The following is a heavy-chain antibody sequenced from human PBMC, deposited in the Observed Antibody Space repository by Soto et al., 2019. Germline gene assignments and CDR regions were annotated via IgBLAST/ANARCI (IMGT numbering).Heavy chain of an antibody. J-gene: IGHJ6*02. Sequence: ASVKVSCKASGYTFTSYGISWVRQAPGQGLEWMGWISAYNGNTNYAQKLQGRVTMTTDTSTSTAYMELRSLRSDDTAVYYCARGGPYSSGANRYYYYYGMDVRGQGTTVTVSS. V-gene: IGHV1-18*01. CDR2: ISAYNGNT. CDR1: GYTFTSYG. D-gene: IGHD6-25*01. CDR3: ARGGPYSSGANRYYYYYGMDV.